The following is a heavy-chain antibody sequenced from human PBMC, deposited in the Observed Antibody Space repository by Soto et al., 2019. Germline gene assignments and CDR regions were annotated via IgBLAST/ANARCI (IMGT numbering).Heavy chain of an antibody. CDR3: ARSNCNFFDY. V-gene: IGHV3-33*01. D-gene: IGHD4-4*01. CDR1: KFAFSTYG. Sequence: QVQLVESGGGVVQPGGSLRLSCAASKFAFSTYGMHWVRQAPGKWLEWVAVIWNDSSNKYYADSVRGRFTISRDNSKNTLYLQMNSLRAEDTAVYYCARSNCNFFDYWGQGTLVTVSS. J-gene: IGHJ4*02. CDR2: IWNDSSNK.